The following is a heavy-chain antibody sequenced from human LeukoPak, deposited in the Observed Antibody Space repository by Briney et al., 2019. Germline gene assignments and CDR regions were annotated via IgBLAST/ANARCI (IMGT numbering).Heavy chain of an antibody. J-gene: IGHJ4*02. V-gene: IGHV3-23*01. Sequence: PGGSLRLSCAASGFTFSEYAMSWVRQAPGKGLEWVSAISPSDGNTFYADSVKGRFTISRDNSMNTLSLHMNSLRAEDTALYYCAKDSSVPYGITEWGQGTLVTVSS. CDR1: GFTFSEYA. CDR3: AKDSSVPYGITE. CDR2: ISPSDGNT. D-gene: IGHD4-17*01.